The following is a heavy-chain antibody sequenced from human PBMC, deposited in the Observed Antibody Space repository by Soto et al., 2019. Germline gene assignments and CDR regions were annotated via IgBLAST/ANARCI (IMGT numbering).Heavy chain of an antibody. Sequence: GGSLRLSCAASGFTFSSYAMSWVRQAPGKGLEWVSAISGSGGSTYYADSVKGRFTISRDNSKNTLYLQMNSLRAEDTAVYYCAKATYYYDSSGYYYAPGSYFDYWGQGTLVTVSS. CDR1: GFTFSSYA. CDR3: AKATYYYDSSGYYYAPGSYFDY. J-gene: IGHJ4*02. CDR2: ISGSGGST. V-gene: IGHV3-23*01. D-gene: IGHD3-22*01.